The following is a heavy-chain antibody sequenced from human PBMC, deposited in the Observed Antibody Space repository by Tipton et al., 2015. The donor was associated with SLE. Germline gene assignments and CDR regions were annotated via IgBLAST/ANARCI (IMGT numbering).Heavy chain of an antibody. CDR2: IYYSGST. D-gene: IGHD3-10*01. Sequence: LSLTCTVSGGSISSSSYYWGWIRQPPGKGLEWIGSIYYSGSTNYNPSLKSRVTISVDTSKNQFSLKLRSVTAADTAVYYCARSLYYYGSGSYPGADYWGQGTLVTVSS. CDR3: ARSLYYYGSGSYPGADY. V-gene: IGHV4-39*07. CDR1: GGSISSSSYY. J-gene: IGHJ4*02.